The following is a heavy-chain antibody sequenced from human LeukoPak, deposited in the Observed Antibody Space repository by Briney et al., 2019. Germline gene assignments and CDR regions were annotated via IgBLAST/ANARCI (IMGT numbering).Heavy chain of an antibody. CDR3: AREPDA. Sequence: SQTLSLTCSVSGGSISGSRYYWGWIRQPPAKGLEWVATVNDGGSALYNPSLRSRTTISVDTSKNQFSLRLASVTAADTAVYYCAREPDAWGQGTLVTVSS. CDR1: GGSISGSRYY. V-gene: IGHV4-39*07. CDR2: VNDGGSA. J-gene: IGHJ5*02.